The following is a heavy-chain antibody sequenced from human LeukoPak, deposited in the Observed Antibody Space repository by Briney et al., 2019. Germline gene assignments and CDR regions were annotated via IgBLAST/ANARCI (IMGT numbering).Heavy chain of an antibody. Sequence: PSETLTLTCTVSGGSISSYYWSWIRQPPGKGLEWIGYIYYSGSTNYNPSLKSRVTISVDTSKNQFSLKLSSVTAADTAVYYCARHYYYGSGNWFDPWGQGTLVTVSS. D-gene: IGHD3-10*01. J-gene: IGHJ5*02. CDR3: ARHYYYGSGNWFDP. V-gene: IGHV4-59*01. CDR2: IYYSGST. CDR1: GGSISSYY.